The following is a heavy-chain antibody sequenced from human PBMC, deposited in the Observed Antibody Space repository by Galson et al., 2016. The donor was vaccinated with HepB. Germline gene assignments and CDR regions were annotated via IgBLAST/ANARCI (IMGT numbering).Heavy chain of an antibody. Sequence: SLRLSCAASGFTFSSYAMTWVRQAPGQGLEWVSAISGSGGSTYYADSVKGRFTISRDNSKNSLYLQMNSLRAEDTAVYYCAKSINIRWYSQDVLAYAMDVWGKGATVTVSS. CDR2: ISGSGGST. CDR3: AKSINIRWYSQDVLAYAMDV. V-gene: IGHV3-23*01. D-gene: IGHD6-13*01. J-gene: IGHJ6*03. CDR1: GFTFSSYA.